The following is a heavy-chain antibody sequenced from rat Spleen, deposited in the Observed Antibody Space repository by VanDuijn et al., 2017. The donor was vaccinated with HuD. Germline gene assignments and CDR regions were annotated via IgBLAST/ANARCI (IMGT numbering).Heavy chain of an antibody. D-gene: IGHD1-9*01. J-gene: IGHJ2*01. Sequence: EVQLVESGGGLVQPGRSLQLSCAASGFTFNNYDMAWVRQTPRKGLEWVASISPSGGGTYYRDSVKGRFTVSRENAKSTLSLQMDSLRSEDTATYYCARRHYGYTDYFDNWGQGVMVTVSS. CDR1: GFTFNNYD. CDR3: ARRHYGYTDYFDN. CDR2: ISPSGGGT. V-gene: IGHV5-19*01.